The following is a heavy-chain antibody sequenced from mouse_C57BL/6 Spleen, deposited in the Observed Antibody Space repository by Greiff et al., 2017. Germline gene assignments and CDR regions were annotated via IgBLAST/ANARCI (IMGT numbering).Heavy chain of an antibody. CDR1: GFSFNTYA. J-gene: IGHJ4*01. CDR2: IRSKSNNYAT. CDR3: VRQTAYYYAMDY. D-gene: IGHD1-2*01. V-gene: IGHV10-1*01. Sequence: GGGLVQPKGSLKLSCAASGFSFNTYAMNWVRQAPGKGLEWVARIRSKSNNYATYYADSVKDRFTISRDDSESMLYLQMNNLKTEDTAMYYCVRQTAYYYAMDYWGQGTSVTVSS.